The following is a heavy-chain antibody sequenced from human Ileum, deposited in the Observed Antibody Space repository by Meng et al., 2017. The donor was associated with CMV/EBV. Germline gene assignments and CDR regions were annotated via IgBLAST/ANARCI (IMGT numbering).Heavy chain of an antibody. Sequence: LIRSCFASGFTFSNYALGWVRRAPGKGLEWVSGFSYSGGRTYYADPVKGRFTISRDNSKSTLYLQMDSLRAEDTAIYYCVKGYGMDVWGQGTMVTVSS. CDR2: FSYSGGRT. J-gene: IGHJ6*02. V-gene: IGHV3-23*01. CDR1: GFTFSNYA. CDR3: VKGYGMDV.